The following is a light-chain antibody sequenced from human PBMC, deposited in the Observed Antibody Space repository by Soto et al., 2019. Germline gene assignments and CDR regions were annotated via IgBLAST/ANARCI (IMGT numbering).Light chain of an antibody. J-gene: IGLJ2*01. V-gene: IGLV1-47*02. CDR3: AAWDDSLSGVV. CDR2: SNS. Sequence: QSVLTQPPSASGTPGQRVTISCSGSSSNIGNDYVHWYQHLPGAAPKRLIYSNSQRPSGVPDRFSGSKSGTSASLAISGLRSEDEADYYCAAWDDSLSGVVFGGGTKLTVL. CDR1: SSNIGNDY.